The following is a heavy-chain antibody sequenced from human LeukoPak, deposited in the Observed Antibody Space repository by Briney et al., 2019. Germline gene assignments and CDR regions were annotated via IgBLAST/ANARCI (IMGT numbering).Heavy chain of an antibody. J-gene: IGHJ3*02. CDR1: GYSFTSYW. CDR3: ARPAPQGLSCAFDI. Sequence: GESLKISCKGSGYSFTSYWIGWVRQMPGKGLEWIGIIYPGDSDTIYSPSLQGHVTISADKSITTAYLQWSRLKASDTAMYYCARPAPQGLSCAFDIWGQGTMVTVSS. V-gene: IGHV5-51*01. CDR2: IYPGDSDT.